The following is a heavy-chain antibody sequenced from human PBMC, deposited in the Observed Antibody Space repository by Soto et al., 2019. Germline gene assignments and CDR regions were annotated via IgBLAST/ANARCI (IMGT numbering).Heavy chain of an antibody. D-gene: IGHD3-22*01. J-gene: IGHJ4*02. CDR1: GFTFSSYA. Sequence: GGSLRLSCAASGFTFSSYAMHWVRQAPGKGLEWVAVISYDGSNKYYADSVKGRFTISRDNSKNTLYLQMNSLRAEDTAVYYCARDYYSATMILVAPAYWGQGSLVTVSS. CDR2: ISYDGSNK. V-gene: IGHV3-30-3*01. CDR3: ARDYYSATMILVAPAY.